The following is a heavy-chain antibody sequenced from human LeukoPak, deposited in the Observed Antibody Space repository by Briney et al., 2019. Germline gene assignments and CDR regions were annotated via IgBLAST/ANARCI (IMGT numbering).Heavy chain of an antibody. CDR3: ARRSGVFAGFDP. V-gene: IGHV4-61*02. CDR2: ISSSGST. Sequence: PSETLSLTCTVSGDSISSGDYYWSWIRQPAGKGLEWIGRISSSGSTNYNPSLKSRVTISVDTSKNQFSLKLSSVTAADTAVYYCARRSGVFAGFDPWGQGTLVTVSS. J-gene: IGHJ5*02. D-gene: IGHD3-10*01. CDR1: GDSISSGDYY.